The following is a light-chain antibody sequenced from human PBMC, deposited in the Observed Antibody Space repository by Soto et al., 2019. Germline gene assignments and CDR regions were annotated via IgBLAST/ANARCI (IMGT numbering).Light chain of an antibody. V-gene: IGKV3-20*01. Sequence: EIVMTECADTLSVSTEEGATLSCRASQSVDRNLAWYQQKPGQAPRLLIYGASSRATGIPDRFSGSGSGTDFTLTICRLEPEDLAVYSGQPYDSSWTFAQGTKVDIK. J-gene: IGKJ1*01. CDR3: QPYDSSWT. CDR2: GAS. CDR1: QSVDRN.